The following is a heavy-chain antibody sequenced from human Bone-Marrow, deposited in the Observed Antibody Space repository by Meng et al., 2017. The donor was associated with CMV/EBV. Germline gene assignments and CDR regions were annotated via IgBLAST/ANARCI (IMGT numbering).Heavy chain of an antibody. J-gene: IGHJ6*02. CDR3: ARVGGKRTAARLNPHCYGLDV. CDR2: MNSGGSA. Sequence: SETLSLTCNVSGGSISSYYWSWIRQPPGKGLEWIGFMNSGGSANYNASRRSRVTISVDMSRNQFSLRLSSVTAADTAVYYCARVGGKRTAARLNPHCYGLDVWGQGTPVTVSS. V-gene: IGHV4-59*01. D-gene: IGHD6-6*01. CDR1: GGSISSYY.